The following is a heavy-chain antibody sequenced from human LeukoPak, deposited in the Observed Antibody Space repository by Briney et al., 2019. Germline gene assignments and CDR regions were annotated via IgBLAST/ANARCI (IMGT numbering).Heavy chain of an antibody. V-gene: IGHV1-69*13. Sequence: SVKVSCKASGGTFSSYAISWVRQAPGQGLEWMGGIIPIFGTANYAQKFQGRVTITADESTSTAYMELSSLRSEDTAVYYCARSSGYSHFRDAFDIWGQGTMVTVSS. D-gene: IGHD3-22*01. CDR2: IIPIFGTA. CDR3: ARSSGYSHFRDAFDI. J-gene: IGHJ3*02. CDR1: GGTFSSYA.